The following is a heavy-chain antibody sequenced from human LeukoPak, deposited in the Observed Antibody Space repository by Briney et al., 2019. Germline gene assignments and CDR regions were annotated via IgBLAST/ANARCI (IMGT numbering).Heavy chain of an antibody. Sequence: GRSLRLSCAASGFTFSSYGMHWVRQAPGKGLEWVAVISYDGSNKYYADSVKGRFTIPRDNSKNTLYLQMNSLRAEDTAVYYCAKGDYYDILTGYYPPFDYWGQGTLVTVSS. J-gene: IGHJ4*02. V-gene: IGHV3-30*18. D-gene: IGHD3-9*01. CDR2: ISYDGSNK. CDR1: GFTFSSYG. CDR3: AKGDYYDILTGYYPPFDY.